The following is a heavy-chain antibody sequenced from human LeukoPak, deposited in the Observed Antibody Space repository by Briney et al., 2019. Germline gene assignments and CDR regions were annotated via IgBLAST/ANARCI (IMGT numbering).Heavy chain of an antibody. CDR2: IYHSGST. CDR3: ARDPPSVYDFWSGYSYNWFDP. D-gene: IGHD3-3*01. V-gene: IGHV4-38-2*02. Sequence: SETLSLTCTVSGYSISSGYYWGWIRQPPGKGLEWIGSIYHSGSTYYNPSLKSRVTISVDTSKNQLSLKLSSVTAADTAVYYCARDPPSVYDFWSGYSYNWFDPWGQGTLVTVSS. J-gene: IGHJ5*02. CDR1: GYSISSGYY.